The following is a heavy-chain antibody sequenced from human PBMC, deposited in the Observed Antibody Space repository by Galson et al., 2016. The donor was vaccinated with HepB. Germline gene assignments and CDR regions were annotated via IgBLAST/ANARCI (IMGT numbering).Heavy chain of an antibody. J-gene: IGHJ4*02. CDR2: ISGGGASP. Sequence: SLRLSCAASGFTFSSYVMSWVRQAPGMGLEWVSAISGGGASPYYADSVKGRFTISRDNSKNMLFLQMDSLRGDDTAVYYCAKGELYASTNSWGQGSLVTVSS. CDR3: AKGELYASTNS. CDR1: GFTFSSYV. V-gene: IGHV3-23*01. D-gene: IGHD2-8*01.